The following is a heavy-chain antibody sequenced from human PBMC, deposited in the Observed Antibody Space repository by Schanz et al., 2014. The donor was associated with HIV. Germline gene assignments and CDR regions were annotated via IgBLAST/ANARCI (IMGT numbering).Heavy chain of an antibody. CDR1: GFTFSSYN. D-gene: IGHD2-2*01. CDR2: ISATGAYM. V-gene: IGHV3-21*02. Sequence: DVQLVESGGGLVKPGGSLRLSCVASGFTFSSYNFNWVRQAPGKGLEWVAFISATGAYMYYADSVKGRFTISRDNAKKSLFLQMNSLRAEDTALYYCAKDMGGVVPAAPFYYYGMDVWGQGTTVTVSS. J-gene: IGHJ6*02. CDR3: AKDMGGVVPAAPFYYYGMDV.